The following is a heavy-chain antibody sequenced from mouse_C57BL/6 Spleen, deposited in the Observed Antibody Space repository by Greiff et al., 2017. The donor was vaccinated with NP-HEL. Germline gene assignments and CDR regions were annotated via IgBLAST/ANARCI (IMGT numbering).Heavy chain of an antibody. J-gene: IGHJ4*01. D-gene: IGHD1-2*01. Sequence: VQLQQSGPGLVKPSQSLSLTCSVTGYSITSGYYWNWIRQFPGNKLEWMGYISYDGSNNYNPSLKNRISITRDTSKNQFFLKLNSVTTEDTATYYCARDGYPEYYAMDYWGQGTSVTVSS. CDR3: ARDGYPEYYAMDY. CDR2: ISYDGSN. V-gene: IGHV3-6*01. CDR1: GYSITSGYY.